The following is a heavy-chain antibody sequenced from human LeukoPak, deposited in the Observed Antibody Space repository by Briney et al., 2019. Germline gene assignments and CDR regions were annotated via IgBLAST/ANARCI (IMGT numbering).Heavy chain of an antibody. CDR3: ARGYGDEDYYYYYMDV. J-gene: IGHJ6*03. Sequence: ASVKVSCKASGYTFTSYAMNWVRQAPGQGLEWMGWINTNTGNPTYAQGFTGRFVFSLDTSVSTAYLQISSLKAEDTAVYYCARGYGDEDYYYYYMDVWGKGTTVTISS. D-gene: IGHD4-17*01. CDR1: GYTFTSYA. V-gene: IGHV7-4-1*02. CDR2: INTNTGNP.